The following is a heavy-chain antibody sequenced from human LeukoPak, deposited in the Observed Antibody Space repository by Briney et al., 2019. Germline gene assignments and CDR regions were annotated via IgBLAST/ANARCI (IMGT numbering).Heavy chain of an antibody. Sequence: SETLSLTRAVYGGSFSGYYWSWIRQPPGKGLEWIGEINHSGSTNYNPSLKSRVTISVDTSKNQFSLKLSSVTAADTAVYYCARGVTTWEPSRGTWFDPWGQGTLVTVSS. CDR2: INHSGST. V-gene: IGHV4-34*01. J-gene: IGHJ5*02. CDR3: ARGVTTWEPSRGTWFDP. CDR1: GGSFSGYY. D-gene: IGHD1-26*01.